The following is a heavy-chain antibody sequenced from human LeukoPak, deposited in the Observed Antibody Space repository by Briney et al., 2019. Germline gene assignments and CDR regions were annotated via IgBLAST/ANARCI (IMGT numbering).Heavy chain of an antibody. CDR3: VRSDWFDP. CDR1: GFSLSGYW. V-gene: IGHV3-74*01. CDR2: IKSDGSST. J-gene: IGHJ5*02. Sequence: GGSLRLSCAASGFSLSGYWMHWVRQTPGKGLVWVSRIKSDGSSTSYADSVKGRFTISRDNAKNTLYLQMNSLRVEDTAVYHCVRSDWFDPWGQGTLVTVSS.